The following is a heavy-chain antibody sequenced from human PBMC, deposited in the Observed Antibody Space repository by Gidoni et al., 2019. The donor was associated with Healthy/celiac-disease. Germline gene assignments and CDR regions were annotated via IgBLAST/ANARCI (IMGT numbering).Heavy chain of an antibody. CDR3: ARVGSGSYCSGGSCYSEHPNPYYYYGMDV. D-gene: IGHD2-15*01. J-gene: IGHJ6*02. CDR1: ARSISSYY. Sequence: QVQLQESSPVLGKPSETLSLTCPVSARSISSYYWRWIRQPPGKGLEWIGYIYYSGSTNYNPSLKSRVTISVDTSKNQCSLKLSSVTAADTAVYYCARVGSGSYCSGGSCYSEHPNPYYYYGMDVWGQGTTVTVSS. V-gene: IGHV4-59*01. CDR2: IYYSGST.